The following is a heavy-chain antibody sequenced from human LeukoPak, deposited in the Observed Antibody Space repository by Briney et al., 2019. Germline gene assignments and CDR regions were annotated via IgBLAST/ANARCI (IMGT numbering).Heavy chain of an antibody. CDR3: ARGAFYCSSTSCLVLGYYYYYMDV. V-gene: IGHV1-8*01. CDR2: MNPNSGNT. J-gene: IGHJ6*03. Sequence: GASVKVSCTASGYTFTSYDINWVRQATGQGLEWMGWMNPNSGNTGYAQKFQGRVTMTRNTSISTAYMELSSLRSEDTAVYYCARGAFYCSSTSCLVLGYYYYYMDVWGKGTTVTVSS. CDR1: GYTFTSYD. D-gene: IGHD2-2*01.